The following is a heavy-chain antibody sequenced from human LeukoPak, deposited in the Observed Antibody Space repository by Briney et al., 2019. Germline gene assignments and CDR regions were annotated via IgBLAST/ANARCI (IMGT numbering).Heavy chain of an antibody. CDR2: INHSGST. D-gene: IGHD3-22*01. Sequence: SETLSLTCAVYGGSFSGYYWSWIRQPPGKGLEWIGEINHSGSTNYNPSLKSRVTISVDTSKNQFSLKLSSVTAADTAVYYCARVQVTRYYDSSGPIYYGMDVWGQGTTVTVSS. CDR1: GGSFSGYY. V-gene: IGHV4-34*01. J-gene: IGHJ6*02. CDR3: ARVQVTRYYDSSGPIYYGMDV.